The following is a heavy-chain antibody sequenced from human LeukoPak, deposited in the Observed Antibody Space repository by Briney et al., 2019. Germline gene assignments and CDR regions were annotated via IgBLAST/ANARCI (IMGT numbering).Heavy chain of an antibody. CDR3: TREAGVMGRASDI. D-gene: IGHD3-16*01. J-gene: IGHJ3*02. Sequence: GGSLRPSCAASGFSVNNNYMSWVRQAPGKGLECVSVIYSGGNTYYADSVEGRFTLSRDNSKNTLYLQTNNLRGEGTALYFCTREAGVMGRASDIWGQGTMVTVSS. V-gene: IGHV3-53*01. CDR2: IYSGGNT. CDR1: GFSVNNNY.